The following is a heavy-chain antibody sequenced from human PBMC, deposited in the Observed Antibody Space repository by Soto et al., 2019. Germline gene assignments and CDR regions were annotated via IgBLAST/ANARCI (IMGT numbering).Heavy chain of an antibody. CDR1: GFTFSSYA. J-gene: IGHJ6*04. CDR2: ISGSGGSI. V-gene: IGHV3-23*01. D-gene: IGHD3-3*01. Sequence: PGGSLRLSCAASGFTFSSYAMSWVRQAPGKGLEWVSAISGSGGSIYYADSVKGRFTISRDNSKNTLYLQMNSLRAEDTAVYYCARSGVLRFYVDVWGKGTKVTVSS. CDR3: ARSGVLRFYVDV.